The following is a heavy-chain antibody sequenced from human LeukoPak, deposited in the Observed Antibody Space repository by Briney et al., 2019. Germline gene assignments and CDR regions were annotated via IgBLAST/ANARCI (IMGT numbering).Heavy chain of an antibody. Sequence: GSVKDSCVASGYTFTGYYMHWVRPAPGQGLEWMGWINPNSGGTSYAQKFQGRVTMTRDTSISTAYMELSRLRSDDTAVYYRARGVYDNYFDYWGQGILVTVSS. V-gene: IGHV1-2*02. J-gene: IGHJ4*02. CDR1: GYTFTGYY. CDR3: ARGVYDNYFDY. D-gene: IGHD3-22*01. CDR2: INPNSGGT.